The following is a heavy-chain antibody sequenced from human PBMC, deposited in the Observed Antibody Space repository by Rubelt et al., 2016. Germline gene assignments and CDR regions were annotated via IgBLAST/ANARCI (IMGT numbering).Heavy chain of an antibody. V-gene: IGHV3-11*06. CDR3: ARVRDGVLLWFGELSP. CDR2: ISSSSSYT. J-gene: IGHJ5*02. Sequence: VSYISSSSSYTNYADSVKGRFTISRDNAKNSLYLQMNSLRAEDTAVYYCARVRDGVLLWFGELSPWGQGTLVTVSS. D-gene: IGHD3-10*01.